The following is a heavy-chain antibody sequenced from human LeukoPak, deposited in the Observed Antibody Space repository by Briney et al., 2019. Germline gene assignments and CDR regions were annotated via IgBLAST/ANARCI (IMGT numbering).Heavy chain of an antibody. J-gene: IGHJ6*02. V-gene: IGHV1-18*01. Sequence: ASVKVSCKASGYTFTSYGISWVRQAPGQGLEWMGWISAYNGNINYAQKLQGRVTMTTDTSTSTAYMELRSLRSDDTAVYYCARDLSGSLYYYYYGMDVWGQGTTVTVSS. CDR3: ARDLSGSLYYYYYGMDV. CDR1: GYTFTSYG. CDR2: ISAYNGNI. D-gene: IGHD1-26*01.